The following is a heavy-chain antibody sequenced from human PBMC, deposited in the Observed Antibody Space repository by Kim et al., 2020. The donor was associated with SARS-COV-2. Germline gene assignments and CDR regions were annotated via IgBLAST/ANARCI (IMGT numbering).Heavy chain of an antibody. CDR2: IWYDGSNK. D-gene: IGHD6-13*01. CDR1: GFTFSSYG. J-gene: IGHJ6*02. V-gene: IGHV3-33*01. CDR3: ARAGEIRGIDPLTDGMDV. Sequence: GGSLRLSCAASGFTFSSYGMHWVRQAPGKGLEWVAVIWYDGSNKYYADSVKGRFTISRDNSKNTLYLQMNSLRAEDTAVYYCARAGEIRGIDPLTDGMDVWGQGTTVTVSS.